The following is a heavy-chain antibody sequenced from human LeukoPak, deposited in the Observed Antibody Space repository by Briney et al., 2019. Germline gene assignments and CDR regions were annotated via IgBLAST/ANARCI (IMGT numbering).Heavy chain of an antibody. D-gene: IGHD4-23*01. CDR1: GFTFSSYW. CDR2: ISTDGSYN. Sequence: GGSLRLSCAASGFTFSSYWMHWVRQAPGKGLEWVALISTDGSYNYYADSVKGRFTISRDNSKNTLYLQMNSLRAGDTAVYYCARENGGTYAFDIWGQGTMVTVSS. CDR3: ARENGGTYAFDI. V-gene: IGHV3-30*03. J-gene: IGHJ3*02.